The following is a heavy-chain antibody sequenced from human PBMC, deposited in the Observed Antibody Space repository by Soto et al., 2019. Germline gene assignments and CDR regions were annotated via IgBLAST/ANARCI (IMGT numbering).Heavy chain of an antibody. J-gene: IGHJ4*02. CDR1: GYTFTNYY. D-gene: IGHD6-6*01. Sequence: QVQLVQSGAEVKKPGASAKVSCKASGYTFTNYYMHWVRQAPGRGPEWVGIINPFGGSTSYAQNFQGRITMTGDTSTNTVYMELSSLRSDDTAVYYCARALPRIPASREGDYWGQGTLVTVSS. CDR2: INPFGGST. CDR3: ARALPRIPASREGDY. V-gene: IGHV1-46*01.